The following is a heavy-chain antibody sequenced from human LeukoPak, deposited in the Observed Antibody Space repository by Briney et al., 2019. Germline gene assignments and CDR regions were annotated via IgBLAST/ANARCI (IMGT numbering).Heavy chain of an antibody. J-gene: IGHJ4*02. CDR3: ARDPPFIIGTTFFDY. CDR1: GFTFDDYG. CDR2: INWNGGST. D-gene: IGHD1-20*01. V-gene: IGHV3-20*04. Sequence: PGGSLRLSCAASGFTFDDYGMSWVRQAPGKGLEWVSGINWNGGSTGYADSVKGRFTISRDNAKNSLYLQMNSLRAEDTAVYYCARDPPFIIGTTFFDYWGQGTLVTVSS.